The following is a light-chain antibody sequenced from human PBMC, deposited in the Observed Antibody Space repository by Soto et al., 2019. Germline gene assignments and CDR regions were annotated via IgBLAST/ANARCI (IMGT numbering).Light chain of an antibody. J-gene: IGKJ1*01. CDR2: AAS. Sequence: DIQMTQSPSSLSASVGDRVTITCRASQDISNYLAWYQQKPEKVPKLLIYAASTLQSGVPSRFSGSGSGTDFTLTISSLQPEDFATYYCQKYNSAPQTFGQGTKVDSK. CDR3: QKYNSAPQT. CDR1: QDISNY. V-gene: IGKV1-27*01.